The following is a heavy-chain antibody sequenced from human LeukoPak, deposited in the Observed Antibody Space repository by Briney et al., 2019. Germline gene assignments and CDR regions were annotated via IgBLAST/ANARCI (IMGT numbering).Heavy chain of an antibody. D-gene: IGHD4-17*01. J-gene: IGHJ3*02. CDR2: INPNRGGI. Sequence: ASVKVSCKASGDIFTGYYMHWVRQAPGQGLEWMGWINPNRGGINYAQKFQGRVTMTRDTSISTADMELSRLRSDDTAVYYCAGSYDYGDYVSAFDIWGQGTMVTVSS. V-gene: IGHV1-2*02. CDR1: GDIFTGYY. CDR3: AGSYDYGDYVSAFDI.